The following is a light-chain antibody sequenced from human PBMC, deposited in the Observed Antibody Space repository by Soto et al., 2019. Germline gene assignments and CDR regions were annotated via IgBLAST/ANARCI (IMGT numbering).Light chain of an antibody. Sequence: EIVLTQSPDTLSLSPGERATLSCRASQSVGSSLARYQRKPGQAPRLLIYVASNRATGIPARFSGSGSGTDFTLTISSLEPEDFAGYYCQQRSNWPPEVTFGPGTKVDIK. CDR3: QQRSNWPPEVT. CDR2: VAS. V-gene: IGKV3-11*01. CDR1: QSVGSS. J-gene: IGKJ3*01.